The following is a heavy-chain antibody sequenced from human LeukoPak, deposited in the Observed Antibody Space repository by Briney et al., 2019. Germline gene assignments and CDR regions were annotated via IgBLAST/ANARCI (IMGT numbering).Heavy chain of an antibody. CDR1: GCTFTSYG. CDR3: ARGGYYGSGSYNPATYDAFDI. D-gene: IGHD3-10*01. V-gene: IGHV1-18*01. Sequence: GASVKVSCKASGCTFTSYGISWVRQAPGQGLEWMGWISAYNGNTNYAQKLQGRVTMTTDTSTSTAYMELRSLRSYDTAVYYCARGGYYGSGSYNPATYDAFDIWGQGTMVTVSS. CDR2: ISAYNGNT. J-gene: IGHJ3*02.